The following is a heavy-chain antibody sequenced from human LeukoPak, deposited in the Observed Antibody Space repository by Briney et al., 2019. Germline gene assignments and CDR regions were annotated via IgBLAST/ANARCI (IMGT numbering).Heavy chain of an antibody. V-gene: IGHV4-59*01. CDR3: ARAVAGTLSAFDI. Sequence: PSETLSLTCTVSGGFLRNYYWRWIRQPPGKGLEWIGYIYYSGSTNYNPSLKSRVAISVDASKNEFSLKLSSVTAADTAVYYCARAVAGTLSAFDIWGQGTMVTVSS. CDR2: IYYSGST. J-gene: IGHJ3*02. CDR1: GGFLRNYY. D-gene: IGHD6-19*01.